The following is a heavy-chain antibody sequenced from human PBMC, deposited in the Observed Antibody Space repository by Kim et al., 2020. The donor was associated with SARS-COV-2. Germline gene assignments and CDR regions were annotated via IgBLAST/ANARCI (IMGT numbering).Heavy chain of an antibody. Sequence: GGSLRLSCAASGFTFSSYSMNWVRQAPGKGLEWVSYISSSSSRIYYADSVKGRFTISRDNAKNSLYLQMNSLRAEDTAVYYCARDQGITMVRGPYRRYFAYWGQGTLVTVSS. V-gene: IGHV3-48*01. D-gene: IGHD3-10*01. CDR3: ARDQGITMVRGPYRRYFAY. J-gene: IGHJ4*02. CDR2: ISSSSSRI. CDR1: GFTFSSYS.